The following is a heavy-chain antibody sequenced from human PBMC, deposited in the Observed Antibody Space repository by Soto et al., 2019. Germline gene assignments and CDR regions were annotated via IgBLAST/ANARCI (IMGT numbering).Heavy chain of an antibody. J-gene: IGHJ6*02. CDR3: ARLNITFSPCGGMDV. CDR1: GYSFTSYW. D-gene: IGHD3-16*01. V-gene: IGHV5-51*01. CDR2: IYPGDSDT. Sequence: LKISCKGSGYSFTSYWIGWVRRMPGKGLEWVGIIYPGDSDTRYSPSFQGQVTISADKSLSTAYLQWSSLKASDTAMYYCARLNITFSPCGGMDVWGQGTTVTGSS.